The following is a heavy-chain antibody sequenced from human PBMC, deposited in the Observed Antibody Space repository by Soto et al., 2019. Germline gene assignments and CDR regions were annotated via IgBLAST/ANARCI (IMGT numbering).Heavy chain of an antibody. J-gene: IGHJ4*02. CDR2: TYYRSKWYN. CDR1: GDSVSSNNIA. Sequence: QVQLQQSGPGLVKPPQTLSLTCAVSGDSVSSNNIAWNGLRQSPWRGLEWLGRTYYRSKWYNEYAVSVRSRITINLDTSKNQFSLQLNSVTPEDTAVYYCARGRWSTFDDWGQGAQVTVSS. CDR3: ARGRWSTFDD. D-gene: IGHD2-15*01. V-gene: IGHV6-1*01.